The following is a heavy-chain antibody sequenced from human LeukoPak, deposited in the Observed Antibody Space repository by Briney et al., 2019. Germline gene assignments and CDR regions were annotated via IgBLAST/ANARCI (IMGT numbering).Heavy chain of an antibody. V-gene: IGHV4-59*01. CDR3: ARDQRGAAADGSWFDP. CDR1: GGSISSYY. D-gene: IGHD6-13*01. J-gene: IGHJ5*02. Sequence: SETLSLTCTVSGGSISSYYWSWIRQPPGKGLEWIGYIYYSGSTNYNPSLKSRVTISVDTSRNQFSLKLSSVTAADTAVYYCARDQRGAAADGSWFDPWGQGTLVTVSS. CDR2: IYYSGST.